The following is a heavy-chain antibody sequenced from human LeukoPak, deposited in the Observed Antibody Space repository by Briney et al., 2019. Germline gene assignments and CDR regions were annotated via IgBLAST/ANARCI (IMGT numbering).Heavy chain of an antibody. D-gene: IGHD3-10*01. J-gene: IGHJ3*02. CDR3: AKEGDYYGSGSYRDGFDI. CDR2: IRYDGINK. Sequence: PGGSLRLSCAASGFTFSTHGMHWVRQAPGKGLEWVVFIRYDGINKYYADSVKGRFTISRDSFKNTLYLQMNSLRPEDTAVYYCAKEGDYYGSGSYRDGFDIWGQGTRATVSS. V-gene: IGHV3-30*02. CDR1: GFTFSTHG.